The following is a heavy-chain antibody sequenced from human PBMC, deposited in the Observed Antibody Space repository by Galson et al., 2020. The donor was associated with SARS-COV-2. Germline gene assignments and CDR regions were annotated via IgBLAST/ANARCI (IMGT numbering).Heavy chain of an antibody. V-gene: IGHV3-23*01. Sequence: GGSLRLSCTASGFTFTSYAMAWVRHAPGQGLERVSSISHSGDFRYYADSVKGRFTISRDSSKNTLYLQMNSLRAEDTAIYYCAKDTTSGWDCRSCDYWGQGSLVTVSS. D-gene: IGHD1-26*01. CDR2: ISHSGDFR. J-gene: IGHJ4*02. CDR3: AKDTTSGWDCRSCDY. CDR1: GFTFTSYA.